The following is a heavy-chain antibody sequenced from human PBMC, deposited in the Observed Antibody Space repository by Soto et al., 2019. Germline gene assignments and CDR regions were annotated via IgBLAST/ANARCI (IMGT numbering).Heavy chain of an antibody. J-gene: IGHJ5*02. CDR1: GYTFTGYY. V-gene: IGHV1-2*04. CDR2: INPNSGGT. Sequence: ASVKVPCKASGYTFTGYYMHWVRQAPGQGLEWMGWINPNSGGTNYAQKFQGWVTMTRDTSISTAYMELSRLRSDDTAVYYCARSSCSGGSCYPYNWFDPWGQGTLVTV. CDR3: ARSSCSGGSCYPYNWFDP. D-gene: IGHD2-15*01.